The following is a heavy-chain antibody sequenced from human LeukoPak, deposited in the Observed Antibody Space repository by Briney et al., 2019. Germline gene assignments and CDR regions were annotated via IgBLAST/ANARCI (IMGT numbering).Heavy chain of an antibody. V-gene: IGHV4-59*01. CDR1: GGSISPYY. CDR3: ARVGDWNDLVY. CDR2: ILYSGTTT. Sequence: SETLSLTCTVSGGSISPYYWSWIRQTPGKGLEWIGYILYSGTTTNYNPSLKSRVTISEDTSKNHFSLKLSSVTAADTAVYYCARVGDWNDLVYWGQGTLVTVSS. D-gene: IGHD1-1*01. J-gene: IGHJ4*02.